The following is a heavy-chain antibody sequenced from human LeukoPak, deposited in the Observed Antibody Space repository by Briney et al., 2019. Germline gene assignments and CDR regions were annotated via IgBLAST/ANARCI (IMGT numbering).Heavy chain of an antibody. CDR3: ATTIFGVVTPFDY. Sequence: ASVKVSCKVSGYTLTELSMHWVRQAPGKGLEWMGGFDPEDGETIYAQKFQGRVTMTEDTSTDTAYMELSSPRSEDTAVYYCATTIFGVVTPFDYWGQGTLVTVSS. J-gene: IGHJ4*02. CDR1: GYTLTELS. D-gene: IGHD3-3*01. CDR2: FDPEDGET. V-gene: IGHV1-24*01.